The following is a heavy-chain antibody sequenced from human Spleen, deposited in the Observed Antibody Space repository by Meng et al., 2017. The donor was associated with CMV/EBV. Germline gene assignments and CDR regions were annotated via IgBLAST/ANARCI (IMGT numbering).Heavy chain of an antibody. CDR1: FSGSN. CDR2: IRSKPNNYAT. CDR3: TRLSPLMEVESGGPYDY. Sequence: FSGSNRHWVRQASGKGLEWVGRIRSKPNNYATTYAASVKGRFAISRDDSKNTAYLQMNSLKTEDTAVYYCTRLSPLMEVESGGPYDYWGQGTLVTVSS. J-gene: IGHJ4*02. V-gene: IGHV3-73*01. D-gene: IGHD2-15*01.